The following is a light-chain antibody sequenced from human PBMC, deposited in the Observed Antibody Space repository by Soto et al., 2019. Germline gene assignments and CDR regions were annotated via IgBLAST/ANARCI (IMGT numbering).Light chain of an antibody. CDR1: QSVSSSY. V-gene: IGKV3D-7*01. Sequence: PGERVTPSFRASQSVSSSYLTWYQQKPGQAPRLLIYGASTRATGIPARFSGSGSGTDFTLTISSLQPEDFAVYYCQQYNNWLMLTFGGGTKVDI. CDR3: QQYNNWLMLT. CDR2: GAS. J-gene: IGKJ4*01.